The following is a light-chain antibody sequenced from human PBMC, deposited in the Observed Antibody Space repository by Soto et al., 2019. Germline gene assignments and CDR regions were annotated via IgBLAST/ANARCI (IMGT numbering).Light chain of an antibody. CDR3: QQYDNHPPT. Sequence: DITLTQTPSTLSASVGDNVTITFRASRTIDTSLAWYQQRPGKAPKLLIYDASNLETGVPSRFSGSGSGTDFTFTISSLQPEDIATYYCQQYDNHPPTFGGGTKVDIK. J-gene: IGKJ4*01. V-gene: IGKV1-33*01. CDR1: RTIDTS. CDR2: DAS.